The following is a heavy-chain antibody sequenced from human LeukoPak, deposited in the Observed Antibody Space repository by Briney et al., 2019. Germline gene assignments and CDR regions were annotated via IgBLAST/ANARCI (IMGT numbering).Heavy chain of an antibody. D-gene: IGHD2-2*03. CDR1: GGSFSGYY. CDR3: ARGRGYCSSTSCYGANYYYYGMDV. V-gene: IGHV4-34*01. CDR2: INHSGST. J-gene: IGHJ6*04. Sequence: SETLSLTCAVYGGSFSGYYWSWIRQPPGKGLEWIGEINHSGSTNYNPSLKSRATISVDTSKNQFSLKLSSVTAADTAVYYCARGRGYCSSTSCYGANYYYYGMDVWGKGTTVTVSS.